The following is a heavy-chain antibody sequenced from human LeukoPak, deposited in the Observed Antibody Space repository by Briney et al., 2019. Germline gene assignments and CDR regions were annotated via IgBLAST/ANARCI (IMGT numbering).Heavy chain of an antibody. D-gene: IGHD6-13*01. V-gene: IGHV1-2*02. Sequence: ASVKVPCKASGYTFTGYYMHWVRQAPGQGLEGMGWINPNSGGTNYAQKFQGRVTMIRDKSISTAYMELSRLRSDDTAVYCCARVAGRVAAAALGYWGQGTLVTVSS. J-gene: IGHJ4*02. CDR1: GYTFTGYY. CDR2: INPNSGGT. CDR3: ARVAGRVAAAALGY.